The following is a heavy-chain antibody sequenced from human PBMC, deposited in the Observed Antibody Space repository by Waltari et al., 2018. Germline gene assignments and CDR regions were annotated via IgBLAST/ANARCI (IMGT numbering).Heavy chain of an antibody. CDR2: VFYSGAT. CDR3: ATYIGASIGTAAFDV. J-gene: IGHJ3*01. V-gene: IGHV4-39*01. D-gene: IGHD5-12*01. Sequence: VWCRQPLGQCLEWSGTVFYSGATYSSPSRKSRVTISGDTSRNQLSLILGSVTAADTAVYYCATYIGASIGTAAFDVWGQGTMVTVSA.